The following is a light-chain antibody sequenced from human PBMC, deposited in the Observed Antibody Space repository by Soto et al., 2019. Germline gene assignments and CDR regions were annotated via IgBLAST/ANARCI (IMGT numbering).Light chain of an antibody. CDR1: NIGSKS. Sequence: SYELTQPPSVSVAPGQTVRVTCGGKNIGSKSVHWYQQKPGQAPVLVVYDDSDRPSGIPERISGSNSGNTATLTISRVEAGDEADYHCQVWDRGSDHDVFGTGTKVTVL. J-gene: IGLJ1*01. V-gene: IGLV3-21*02. CDR2: DDS. CDR3: QVWDRGSDHDV.